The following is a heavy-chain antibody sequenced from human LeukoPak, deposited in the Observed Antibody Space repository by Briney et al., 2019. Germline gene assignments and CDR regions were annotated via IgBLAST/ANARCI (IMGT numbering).Heavy chain of an antibody. D-gene: IGHD6-13*01. CDR1: GFTFSRLA. CDR3: AKGGQQLVLGDFQH. Sequence: GGSLRLSCAASGFTFSRLAMTWVRQAPGKGLEWVSGISWNSGSIGYADSVKGRFTISRDNAKNSLYLQMNSLRAEDTALYYCAKGGQQLVLGDFQHWGRGTLVTVSS. J-gene: IGHJ1*01. V-gene: IGHV3-9*01. CDR2: ISWNSGSI.